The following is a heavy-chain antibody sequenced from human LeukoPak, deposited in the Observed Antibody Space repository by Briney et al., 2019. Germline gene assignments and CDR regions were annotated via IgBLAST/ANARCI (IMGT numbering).Heavy chain of an antibody. CDR2: IYDSGRT. CDR1: GGSISSYY. V-gene: IGHV4-59*01. J-gene: IGHJ3*01. D-gene: IGHD2-15*01. Sequence: NPSETLSLTCTVSGGSISSYYWSWIRQPPGKGLEWIGYIYDSGRTNYNPSLKTRVTISGDTSKNQFSLKLSSVTAADTAVYYCASAPLYCSGGSCYPQGFDVWGQGTMVIVSS. CDR3: ASAPLYCSGGSCYPQGFDV.